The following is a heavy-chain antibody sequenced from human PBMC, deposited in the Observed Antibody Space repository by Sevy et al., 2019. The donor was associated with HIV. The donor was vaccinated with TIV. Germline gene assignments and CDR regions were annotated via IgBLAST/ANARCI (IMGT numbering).Heavy chain of an antibody. CDR2: ISGSGGST. CDR3: AKGDYYDSSGHFDY. J-gene: IGHJ4*02. D-gene: IGHD3-22*01. CDR1: GFTFSSYA. V-gene: IGHV3-23*01. Sequence: GGSLRLSCAASGFTFSSYAMSWVRQAPGKGLEWVSSISGSGGSTYYADSVKGRFTISRDNSKNTLYLQMNSLRAEDTAVYYCAKGDYYDSSGHFDYWGQGTLVTASS.